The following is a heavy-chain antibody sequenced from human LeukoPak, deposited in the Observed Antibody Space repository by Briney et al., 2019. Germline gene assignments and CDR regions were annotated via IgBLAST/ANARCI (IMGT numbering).Heavy chain of an antibody. CDR2: ISSSSKTI. CDR3: ARVGVVPACPDY. Sequence: HPGGSLRLSCKVSGFTFTSFSMNWVRQAPGKGLEWVSFISSSSKTIYYAQSVKGRFSISRDNAKNTLYLQMNSLRAEDTAVYYCARVGVVPACPDYWGQGTLVTVSS. CDR1: GFTFTSFS. J-gene: IGHJ4*02. V-gene: IGHV3-48*04. D-gene: IGHD2-2*01.